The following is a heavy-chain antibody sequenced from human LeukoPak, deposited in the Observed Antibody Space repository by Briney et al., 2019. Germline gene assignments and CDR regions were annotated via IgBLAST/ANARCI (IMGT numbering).Heavy chain of an antibody. V-gene: IGHV3-11*01. J-gene: IGHJ4*02. Sequence: GSLRLSCATTGFSFRYYYMNWVRQGPGEGLEWISYLSNSGGAMFYADSVKGRFTVSRDNARNSLYLQMTSLRVEDTAVYYCAKTVYDSNSYYYDFDYWGQGTLVTVSS. CDR2: LSNSGGAM. D-gene: IGHD3-22*01. CDR3: AKTVYDSNSYYYDFDY. CDR1: GFSFRYYY.